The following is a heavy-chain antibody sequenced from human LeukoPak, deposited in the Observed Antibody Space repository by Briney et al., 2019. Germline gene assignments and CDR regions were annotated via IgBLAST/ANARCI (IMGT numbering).Heavy chain of an antibody. CDR1: GGSISSSNYY. J-gene: IGHJ4*02. D-gene: IGHD3-22*01. Sequence: SGTLSLTCTVSGGSISSSNYYWGWIRQPPGKGLEWMGSIHYSGSTYNNPSLKSRVTMSVDTSKSQFSLKVSSVTAADTAVYYCARLLHDSRGYYYFDYWGQGTLVIVSS. V-gene: IGHV4-39*01. CDR3: ARLLHDSRGYYYFDY. CDR2: IHYSGST.